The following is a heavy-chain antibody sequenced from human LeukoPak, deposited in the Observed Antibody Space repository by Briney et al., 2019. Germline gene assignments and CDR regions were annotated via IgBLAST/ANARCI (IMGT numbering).Heavy chain of an antibody. CDR1: GGSISDSNW. D-gene: IGHD6-6*01. J-gene: IGHJ6*03. CDR3: ARERYSSSPGYYYYYMDV. CDR2: IYQSGST. V-gene: IGHV4-4*02. Sequence: SETLSLTCAVSGGSISDSNWWNWLRQSPGKGLEWIGKIYQSGSTNYNPSLKNRVTISVDKSKNQFSLNLNSVTAADTAVYYCARERYSSSPGYYYYYMDVWGKGTTVTVSS.